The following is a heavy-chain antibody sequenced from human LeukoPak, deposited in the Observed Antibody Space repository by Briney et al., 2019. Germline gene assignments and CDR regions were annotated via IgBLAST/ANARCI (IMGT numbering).Heavy chain of an antibody. CDR3: ARAGHTTDAFDI. CDR2: INHSGST. Sequence: SETLSLTCAVYGGSFSGYYWSWIRQPPGKGLEWIGEINHSGSTNYNPSLESRVTISVDTSKSQFSLKLSSVTAADTAVYYCARAGHTTDAFDIWGQGTMVTVSS. V-gene: IGHV4-34*01. J-gene: IGHJ3*02. D-gene: IGHD1-14*01. CDR1: GGSFSGYY.